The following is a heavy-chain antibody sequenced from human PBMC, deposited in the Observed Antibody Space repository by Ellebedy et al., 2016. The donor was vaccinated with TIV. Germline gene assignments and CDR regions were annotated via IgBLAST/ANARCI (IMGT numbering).Heavy chain of an antibody. J-gene: IGHJ5*02. CDR3: ARAWDYYDSSGSSPIDP. V-gene: IGHV1-18*01. Sequence: ASVKVSCXASGYTFTSYGISWVRQAPGQGLEWMGWISAYNGNTNYAQKLQGRVTMTTDTSTSTAYMELRSLRSDDTAVYYCARAWDYYDSSGSSPIDPWGQGTLVTVSS. CDR1: GYTFTSYG. D-gene: IGHD3-22*01. CDR2: ISAYNGNT.